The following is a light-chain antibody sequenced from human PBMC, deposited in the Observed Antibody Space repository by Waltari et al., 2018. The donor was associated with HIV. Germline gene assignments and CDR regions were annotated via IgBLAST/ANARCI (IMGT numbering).Light chain of an antibody. V-gene: IGLV2-8*01. Sequence: QSALTQPPSASGSPGQSVTISCTGTTKDAGLYHYVSWYQQNPGEAPKLIIVEVSKRPSGVPDRFSGSKSGNTASLTVSGLQSEDEADYFCSSYAGSNTLLFGGGTKLTVL. J-gene: IGLJ2*01. CDR2: EVS. CDR3: SSYAGSNTLL. CDR1: TKDAGLYHY.